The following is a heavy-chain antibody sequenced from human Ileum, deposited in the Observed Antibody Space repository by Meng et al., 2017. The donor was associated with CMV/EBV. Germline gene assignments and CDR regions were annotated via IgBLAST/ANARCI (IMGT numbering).Heavy chain of an antibody. J-gene: IGHJ4*02. CDR3: ARGRTAAAY. Sequence: LACAVSGGSVSNGSHYWSWIRRPPGKGLEWIECIYYSGSTNSHPSLKNRVTISVDTSNNQFSLKLSSVTAADTAVYYCARGRTAAAYWGQGTLVTVSS. CDR2: IYYSGST. D-gene: IGHD6-13*01. CDR1: GGSVSNGSHY. V-gene: IGHV4-61*01.